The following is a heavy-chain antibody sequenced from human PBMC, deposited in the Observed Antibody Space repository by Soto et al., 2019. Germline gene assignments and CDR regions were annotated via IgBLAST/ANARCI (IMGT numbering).Heavy chain of an antibody. CDR1: GGSISSGDYY. J-gene: IGHJ4*02. Sequence: QVQLQESGPGLVKPSQTLSLTCTVSGGSISSGDYYWSWIRQPPGKGLEWIGYIYYSGSTYYNPSLKRRVTISVDTSKNQFSLKLCSVTAADTAVYYCARLTTVTTYYFDYWGQGTLVTVSS. CDR3: ARLTTVTTYYFDY. CDR2: IYYSGST. V-gene: IGHV4-30-4*01. D-gene: IGHD4-17*01.